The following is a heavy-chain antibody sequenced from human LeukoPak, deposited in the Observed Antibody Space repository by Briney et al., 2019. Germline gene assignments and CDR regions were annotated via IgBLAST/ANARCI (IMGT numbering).Heavy chain of an antibody. CDR2: IIPIFGTA. D-gene: IGHD1-26*01. V-gene: IGHV1-69*13. J-gene: IGHJ6*02. CDR1: GGTFSSYA. CDR3: ARIRVGAFHGDYYYYGTDV. Sequence: ASVKVSCKASGGTFSSYAISWVRQAPGQGLEWMGGIIPIFGTANYAQKFQGRVTITADESTSTAYMELSSLRSEDTAVYYCARIRVGAFHGDYYYYGTDVWGQGTTVTVSS.